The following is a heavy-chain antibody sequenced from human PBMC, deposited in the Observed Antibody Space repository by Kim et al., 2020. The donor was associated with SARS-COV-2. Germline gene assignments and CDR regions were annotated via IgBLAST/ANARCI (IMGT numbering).Heavy chain of an antibody. V-gene: IGHV4-59*01. CDR2: IYHSGST. D-gene: IGHD3-22*01. Sequence: SETLSLTCTVSGGSISGYYWNWIRQPPGKGLEWIGYIYHSGSTNYNPSLKSRVTISVDTSKNQLSLKLSSVTAADTAVYYCARGGNRLDYWGQGTLVTVS. CDR3: ARGGNRLDY. CDR1: GGSISGYY. J-gene: IGHJ4*02.